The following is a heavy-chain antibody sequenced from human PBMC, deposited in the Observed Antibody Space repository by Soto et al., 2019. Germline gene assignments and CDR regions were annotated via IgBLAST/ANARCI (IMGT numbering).Heavy chain of an antibody. CDR1: GYTFTSCD. V-gene: IGHV1-8*01. Sequence: GASVKVSCKASGYTFTSCDINWVRQATGQGLEWMGWMNPNSGNTGYAQKFQGRVTMTRNTSISTAYMELSSLRSEDTAVYYCARGGYSGYDRGNYYYGMDVWGQGTTVTVSS. CDR2: MNPNSGNT. J-gene: IGHJ6*02. D-gene: IGHD5-12*01. CDR3: ARGGYSGYDRGNYYYGMDV.